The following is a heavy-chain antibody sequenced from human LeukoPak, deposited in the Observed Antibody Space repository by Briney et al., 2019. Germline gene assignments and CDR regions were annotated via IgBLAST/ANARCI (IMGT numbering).Heavy chain of an antibody. Sequence: KASETLSLTCAVYGGSFSGYYWSWIRQPPGKGLEWIGEINHSGSTNYNPPLKSRVTISVDTSKNQFSLKLSSVTAADTAVYYCARGRIYSKGYYYYYYYMDVWGKGTTVTVSS. J-gene: IGHJ6*03. CDR3: ARGRIYSKGYYYYYYYMDV. D-gene: IGHD4-11*01. V-gene: IGHV4-34*01. CDR1: GGSFSGYY. CDR2: INHSGST.